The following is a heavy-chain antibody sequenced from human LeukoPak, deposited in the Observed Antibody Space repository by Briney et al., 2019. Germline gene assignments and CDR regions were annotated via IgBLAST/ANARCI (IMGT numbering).Heavy chain of an antibody. CDR2: IRYDGSNK. CDR3: AKDNYPGIAAAGTGAFDI. J-gene: IGHJ3*02. D-gene: IGHD6-13*01. V-gene: IGHV3-30*02. Sequence: GGSLRLSCAASGFTFSSYGMHWVRQAPGKGLEWVAFIRYDGSNKYYADSVKGRFTISRDNSKNTLYLQMNSLRAEDTAVYYCAKDNYPGIAAAGTGAFDIWGQGTMVTVSS. CDR1: GFTFSSYG.